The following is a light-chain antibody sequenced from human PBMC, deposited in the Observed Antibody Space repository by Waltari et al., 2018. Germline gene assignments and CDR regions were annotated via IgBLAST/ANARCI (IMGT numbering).Light chain of an antibody. CDR2: EVN. Sequence: QSALTQPASVSGSPGQSIPISCTGTSSDLGNYNLVSWYQQHPGKAPKLIIYEVNKRPSGVSDRFSGSKSGNTASLTISGLQAEDEADYYCSSNAGSSTYVFGTGTKVTVL. CDR3: SSNAGSSTYV. J-gene: IGLJ1*01. V-gene: IGLV2-23*02. CDR1: SSDLGNYNL.